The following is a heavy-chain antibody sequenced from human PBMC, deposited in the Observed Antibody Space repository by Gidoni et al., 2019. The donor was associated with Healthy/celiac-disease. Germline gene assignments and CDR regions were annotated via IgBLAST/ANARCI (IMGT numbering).Heavy chain of an antibody. J-gene: IGHJ3*02. CDR1: GGSISSGGYY. CDR3: AREFWREMATIEGAFDI. D-gene: IGHD5-12*01. Sequence: QVQLQESGPGLVKPSKTLSLTCTVSGGSISSGGYYWSWLRQHPGKGLEWIGYIYYSGSTYYNPSLKSRVTISVDTSKNQFSLKLSSVTAADTAVYYCAREFWREMATIEGAFDIWGQGTMVTVSS. CDR2: IYYSGST. V-gene: IGHV4-31*03.